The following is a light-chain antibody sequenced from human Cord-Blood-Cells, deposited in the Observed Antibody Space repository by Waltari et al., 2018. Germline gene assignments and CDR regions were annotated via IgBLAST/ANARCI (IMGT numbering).Light chain of an antibody. Sequence: QSALTQPRSVSGSPGQSVTISCTGTSSDVGGYNYVSWYQQHPGKAPKLMMYDVSKRPSGVPERCSGWKAGNTASLTISGLQAEDEADYYCCSYAGSFYVFGTGTKVTVL. CDR3: CSYAGSFYV. V-gene: IGLV2-11*01. CDR2: DVS. J-gene: IGLJ1*01. CDR1: SSDVGGYNY.